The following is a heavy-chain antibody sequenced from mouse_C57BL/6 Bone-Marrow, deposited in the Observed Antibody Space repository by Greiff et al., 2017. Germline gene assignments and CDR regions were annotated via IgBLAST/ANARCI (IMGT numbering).Heavy chain of an antibody. CDR1: GFNIKDYY. CDR3: TTGYYLPFDY. Sequence: VQLKESGAELVRPGASVKLSCTASGFNIKDYYMHWVKQRPEQGLEWIGWIDPENGDTEYASKFQGKATITADTSSNTAYLQLSSLTSEDTAVYYCTTGYYLPFDYWGQGTTLTVSS. D-gene: IGHD1-1*01. J-gene: IGHJ2*01. V-gene: IGHV14-4*01. CDR2: IDPENGDT.